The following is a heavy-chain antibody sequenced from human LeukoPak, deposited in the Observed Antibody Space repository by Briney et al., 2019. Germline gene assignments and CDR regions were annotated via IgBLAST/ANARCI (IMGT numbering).Heavy chain of an antibody. Sequence: APVKVSCKASGYTFTGYYMHWVRQAPGQGLEWMGWINPNSGGTNYAQKFQGRVTMTRDTSISTAYMELSRLRSDDTAVYYCARDPSSGWYGLMNYFDYWGQGTLVTVSS. V-gene: IGHV1-2*02. J-gene: IGHJ4*02. CDR3: ARDPSSGWYGLMNYFDY. CDR2: INPNSGGT. D-gene: IGHD6-19*01. CDR1: GYTFTGYY.